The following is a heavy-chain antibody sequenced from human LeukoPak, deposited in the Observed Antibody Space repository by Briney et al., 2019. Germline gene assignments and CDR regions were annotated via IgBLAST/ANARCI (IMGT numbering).Heavy chain of an antibody. Sequence: PGGSLRLSCAASGFTFSSYAMHWVRQAPGKGLEWVAVISYDGSNKYYADSAKGRFAISRDNSKNTLYLQMNSPRAEDTAVYYCARDSLVSHFDYWGQGTLVTVSS. V-gene: IGHV3-30*09. J-gene: IGHJ4*02. CDR1: GFTFSSYA. CDR2: ISYDGSNK. D-gene: IGHD2-8*02. CDR3: ARDSLVSHFDY.